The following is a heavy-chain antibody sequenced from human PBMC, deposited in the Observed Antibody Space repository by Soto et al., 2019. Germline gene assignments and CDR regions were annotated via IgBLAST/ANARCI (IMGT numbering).Heavy chain of an antibody. D-gene: IGHD3-3*01. CDR1: GGSISSSNW. J-gene: IGHJ3*02. CDR3: ARRVDTYYDFWSGSGAFDI. CDR2: IYHSGST. V-gene: IGHV4-4*02. Sequence: SSETLSLTCAVSGGSISSSNWWSWVRQPPGKGLEWIGEIYHSGSTNYNPSLKSRVTISVDKSKNQFSLKLSSVTAADTAVYYCARRVDTYYDFWSGSGAFDIWGQGTMVTVSS.